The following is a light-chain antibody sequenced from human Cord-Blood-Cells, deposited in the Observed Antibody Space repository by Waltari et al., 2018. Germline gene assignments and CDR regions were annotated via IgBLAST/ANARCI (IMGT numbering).Light chain of an antibody. CDR3: QQELT. CDR2: DAS. CDR1: QSVSSY. Sequence: EIVLTQSPATLSLSPGERATLSCRASQSVSSYLAWYQQKPGQAPRLLIYDASNRATGIPARCSGSGSGTDFTLTISSLEPEDFAVYYCQQELTFGGGTK. V-gene: IGKV3-11*01. J-gene: IGKJ4*01.